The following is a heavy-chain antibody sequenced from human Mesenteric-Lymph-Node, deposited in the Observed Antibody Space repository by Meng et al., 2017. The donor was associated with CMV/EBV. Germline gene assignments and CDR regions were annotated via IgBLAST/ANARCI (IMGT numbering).Heavy chain of an antibody. CDR2: FYSGGST. CDR3: AREDVSITIFGGHYYGMDV. V-gene: IGHV3-66*02. Sequence: GESLKISCAASGFTVSSNYMSWVRQALGKGLEWVSVFYSGGSTYYADSVKGRFTISRDNSKNTLYLQMNSLRAEDTAVYYCAREDVSITIFGGHYYGMDVWGQGTTVTVSS. D-gene: IGHD3-3*01. CDR1: GFTVSSNY. J-gene: IGHJ6*02.